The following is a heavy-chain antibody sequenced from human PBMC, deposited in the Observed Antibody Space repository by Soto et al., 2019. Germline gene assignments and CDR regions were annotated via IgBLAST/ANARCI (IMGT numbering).Heavy chain of an antibody. V-gene: IGHV4-61*01. CDR1: DGSFKSGSYS. CDR2: VYHTGRT. D-gene: IGHD3-3*01. CDR3: ARDFAYFDS. Sequence: SETLSLTCTVPDGSFKSGSYSWSWIRQPPGKGLEWIGYVYHTGRTSYNPSLKSRVSISMDTSKNQFSLNLDSVTAADTAVYFCARDFAYFDSWGQGTLVTVSS. J-gene: IGHJ4*02.